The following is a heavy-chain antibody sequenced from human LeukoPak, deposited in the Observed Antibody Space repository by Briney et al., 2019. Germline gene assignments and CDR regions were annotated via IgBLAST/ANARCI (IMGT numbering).Heavy chain of an antibody. J-gene: IGHJ3*02. Sequence: PSKTLSLTCTVSGGSISTYYWSWIRQPPGKGLEWIGNISYSGSTNYSPSLKSRVTMSVDTSKNQFSLKLSSVTAADTAVYYCARPYYDSSGYAFDIWGQGTMVTVSS. CDR1: GGSISTYY. D-gene: IGHD3-22*01. CDR3: ARPYYDSSGYAFDI. CDR2: ISYSGST. V-gene: IGHV4-59*01.